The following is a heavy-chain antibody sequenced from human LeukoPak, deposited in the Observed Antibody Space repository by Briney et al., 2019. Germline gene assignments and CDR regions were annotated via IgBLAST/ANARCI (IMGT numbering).Heavy chain of an antibody. J-gene: IGHJ4*02. CDR1: RFTFSSYA. CDR3: AKDYDFWSGYYFYY. V-gene: IGHV3-23*01. D-gene: IGHD3-3*01. Sequence: GGSLRLSCAASRFTFSSYAMSWVRQAPGKGPEWVSAISGSGGSTYYADSVKGRFTISRDNSKNTLYLQMNSLRAEDTAVYYCAKDYDFWSGYYFYYWGQGTLVTVSS. CDR2: ISGSGGST.